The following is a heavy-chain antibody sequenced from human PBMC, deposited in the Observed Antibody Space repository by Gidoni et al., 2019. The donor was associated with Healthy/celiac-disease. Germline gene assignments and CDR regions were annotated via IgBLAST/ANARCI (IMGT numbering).Heavy chain of an antibody. J-gene: IGHJ4*02. V-gene: IGHV3-23*01. D-gene: IGHD6-19*01. Sequence: EVQLLESGGGLVQPGGSLRLSCAASGFTFSSYAMSWVRQAPGTGLEWVSAISGSGGSTYYADSVKGRFTISRDNSKNTLYLQMNSLRAEDTAVYYCAKGVAVAGTVFDYWGQGTLVTVSS. CDR1: GFTFSSYA. CDR2: ISGSGGST. CDR3: AKGVAVAGTVFDY.